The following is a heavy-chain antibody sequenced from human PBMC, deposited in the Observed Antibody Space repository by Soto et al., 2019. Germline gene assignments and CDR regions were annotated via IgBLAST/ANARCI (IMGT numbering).Heavy chain of an antibody. CDR2: AHYSGST. D-gene: IGHD1-1*01. J-gene: IGHJ5*02. CDR1: GGSIISGTYF. CDR3: VTNGMPGQNWFDP. V-gene: IGHV4-39*01. Sequence: TSETLSLTCTVSGGSIISGTYFWAWIRQPPGKGLEWIGSAHYSGSTHYNPSLKSRVTISVDTSKNQVSLKLRSVTAADTAVYYCVTNGMPGQNWFDPWGLGTPVTVSS.